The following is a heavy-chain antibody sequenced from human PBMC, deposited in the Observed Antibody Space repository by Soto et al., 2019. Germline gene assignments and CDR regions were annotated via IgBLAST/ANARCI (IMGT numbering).Heavy chain of an antibody. D-gene: IGHD6-6*01. CDR1: GLTFSSYA. V-gene: IGHV3-30-3*01. J-gene: IGHJ4*02. CDR3: AREPSIAAFFDY. CDR2: ISYDGSNK. Sequence: GGSLRLSCAASGLTFSSYAMHWVRQAPGKGLEWVAVISYDGSNKYYADSVKGRFTISRDNSKNTLYLQMNSLRAEDTAVYYCAREPSIAAFFDYWGQGTLVTVSS.